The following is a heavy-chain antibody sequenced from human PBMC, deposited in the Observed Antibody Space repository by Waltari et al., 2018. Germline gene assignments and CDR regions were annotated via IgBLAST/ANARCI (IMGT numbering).Heavy chain of an antibody. D-gene: IGHD7-27*01. V-gene: IGHV3-23*03. Sequence: EAQMSESGGGSVQSGGSRTRSGDVAGMRFRNYAMSWVRQAPGEGLEWVSLIDSGGSMTYYSDSVEGRFTISRDNARNTVYLQMSSLRVEDTAIYYCTKAPADGDVFDVWGHGTEVSVSS. J-gene: IGHJ3*01. CDR2: IDSGGSMT. CDR1: GMRFRNYA. CDR3: TKAPADGDVFDV.